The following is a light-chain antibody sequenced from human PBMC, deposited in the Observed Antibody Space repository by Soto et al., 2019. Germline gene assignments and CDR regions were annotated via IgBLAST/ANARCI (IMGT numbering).Light chain of an antibody. Sequence: IQMTQSPSSLSASIGDRVTITCRARQSISSYLNWYQQKPGKAPKLLIYAASSLQSGVPSRFSGSGSGTDFTLTISSLQPEDFATYYCQQSFSAPPMYTFGQGTKVDIK. CDR3: QQSFSAPPMYT. J-gene: IGKJ2*01. CDR1: QSISSY. V-gene: IGKV1-39*01. CDR2: AAS.